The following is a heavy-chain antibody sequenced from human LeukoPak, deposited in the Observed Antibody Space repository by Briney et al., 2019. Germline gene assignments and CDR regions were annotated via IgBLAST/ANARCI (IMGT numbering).Heavy chain of an antibody. CDR1: GFTVSSNY. D-gene: IGHD3-3*01. V-gene: IGHV3-66*01. J-gene: IGHJ3*02. CDR3: ARGRMLRFLEWLGQERRVAFDI. CDR2: IYSGGST. Sequence: GGSLRLSCAASGFTVSSNYMSWVRQAPGKGLEWVSVIYSGGSTYYADSVKGRFTISRDNSKNTLYLQMNSLRAEDTAVYYCARGRMLRFLEWLGQERRVAFDIWGQGTMVTVSS.